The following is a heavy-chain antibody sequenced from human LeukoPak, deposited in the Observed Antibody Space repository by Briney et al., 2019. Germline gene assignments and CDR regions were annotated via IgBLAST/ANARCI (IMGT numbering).Heavy chain of an antibody. V-gene: IGHV3-53*01. CDR2: IYSGGST. CDR1: GFTVSSNY. Sequence: PGGSLRHSCAASGFTVSSNYINWVRQAPGRGLEWVSLIYSGGSTYYADSVKGRFTISRDNSKNTLYLQMNSLRAEDTAVYYCARTYYYNYMDVWGKGTTVTVSS. CDR3: ARTYYYNYMDV. J-gene: IGHJ6*03.